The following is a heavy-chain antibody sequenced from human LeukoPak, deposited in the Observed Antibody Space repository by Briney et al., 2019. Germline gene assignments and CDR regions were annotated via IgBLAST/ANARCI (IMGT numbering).Heavy chain of an antibody. V-gene: IGHV1-69*06. CDR2: IIPIFGTA. CDR3: AREDDTGRYMGDDAFDI. Sequence: GASVKVSCKASGGTFSSYAISWVRQAPGQGLEWMGGIIPIFGTANYAQKFQGRVTITADKSTSTAYMELSSLRSEDTAEYYCAREDDTGRYMGDDAFDIWGQGTMVTVSS. D-gene: IGHD1-26*01. CDR1: GGTFSSYA. J-gene: IGHJ3*02.